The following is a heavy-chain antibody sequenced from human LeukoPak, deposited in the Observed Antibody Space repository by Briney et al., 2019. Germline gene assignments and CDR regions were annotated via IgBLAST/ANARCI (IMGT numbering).Heavy chain of an antibody. CDR2: IKPDGSDK. J-gene: IGHJ5*02. D-gene: IGHD3-3*01. CDR1: GFSFSSHW. Sequence: GGSLRLSCAASGFSFSSHWMTWVRQAPGKGLEWVANIKPDGSDKYHVDSVKGRFIISRDNAKNSLFLQMNSLRVEDTAVYYCARGHLKLEPWGQGTLVTVSS. CDR3: ARGHLKLEP. V-gene: IGHV3-7*01.